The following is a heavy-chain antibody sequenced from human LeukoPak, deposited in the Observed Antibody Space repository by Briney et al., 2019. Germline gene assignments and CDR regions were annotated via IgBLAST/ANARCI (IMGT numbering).Heavy chain of an antibody. CDR1: GGTFSSYA. CDR3: ARKGRRWLQVSNTYFDY. D-gene: IGHD5-24*01. V-gene: IGHV1-69*05. J-gene: IGHJ4*02. Sequence: SVKVSCKASGGTFSSYAISWVRQAPGQGLEWMGGIIPIFGTANYAQKFQGRVTITTDESTGTAYMELSSLRSEDTAVYYCARKGRRWLQVSNTYFDYWGQGTLVTVSS. CDR2: IIPIFGTA.